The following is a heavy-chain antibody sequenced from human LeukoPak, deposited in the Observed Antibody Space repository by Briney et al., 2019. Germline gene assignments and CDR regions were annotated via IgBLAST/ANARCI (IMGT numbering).Heavy chain of an antibody. V-gene: IGHV4-34*01. CDR2: INHSGST. Sequence: SETLSLTCAVYGGSFSGYYWSWIRQPPGKGLEWIGEINHSGSTNYNPSLKSRVTISVDTSKNQFFLKLSSVTAADTAVYYCAGYYGSGSYYGWFDPWGQGTLVTVSS. CDR3: AGYYGSGSYYGWFDP. J-gene: IGHJ5*02. D-gene: IGHD3-10*01. CDR1: GGSFSGYY.